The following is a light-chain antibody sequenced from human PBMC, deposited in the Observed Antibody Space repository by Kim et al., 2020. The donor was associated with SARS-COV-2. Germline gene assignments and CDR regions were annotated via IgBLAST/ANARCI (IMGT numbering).Light chain of an antibody. Sequence: QPVLTQSPSASASLGASVKLTCTLSSGYSSYTIAWHQQQPEKGPRYLMQLKSDGSHSKGDGIPDRFSGSSSGAERYLTISSLRSEDEADYYCQTWVTGAWVFGGGTKLTVL. CDR2: LKSDGSH. V-gene: IGLV4-69*02. CDR1: SGYSSYT. J-gene: IGLJ3*02. CDR3: QTWVTGAWV.